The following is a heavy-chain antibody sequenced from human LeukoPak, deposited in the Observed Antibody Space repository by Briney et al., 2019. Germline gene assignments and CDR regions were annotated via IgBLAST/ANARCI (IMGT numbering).Heavy chain of an antibody. D-gene: IGHD5-18*01. CDR1: GFTFSSYG. V-gene: IGHV3-30*02. Sequence: PGGSLRLSCAASGFTFSSYGMHWVRQAPGKGLEWVAFIRYDGSNKYYADSVKGRFTISRDNSKNTLYMQMTSLRAEDPAVYYCAKHDPWMKIWFQNWGAGTLVTVSS. CDR2: IRYDGSNK. J-gene: IGHJ4*02. CDR3: AKHDPWMKIWFQN.